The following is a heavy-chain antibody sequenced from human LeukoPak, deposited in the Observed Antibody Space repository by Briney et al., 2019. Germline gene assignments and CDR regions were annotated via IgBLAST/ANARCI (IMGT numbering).Heavy chain of an antibody. J-gene: IGHJ3*02. Sequence: SETLSLTCTVSGGSISSYYWSWIRQPPGKGLEWIGYIYYSGSTNYNPSLKGRVTISVDTSKNQFSLKLSSVTAADTAVYYCARALEDSSGWYYAFDIWGQGTMVTVSS. D-gene: IGHD6-19*01. CDR1: GGSISSYY. V-gene: IGHV4-59*08. CDR3: ARALEDSSGWYYAFDI. CDR2: IYYSGST.